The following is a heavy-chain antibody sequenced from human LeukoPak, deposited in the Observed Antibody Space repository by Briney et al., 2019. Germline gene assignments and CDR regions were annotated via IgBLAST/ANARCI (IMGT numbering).Heavy chain of an antibody. CDR1: GGSISSYY. V-gene: IGHV4-59*01. D-gene: IGHD3-22*01. J-gene: IGHJ4*02. Sequence: SSETLSLTCTVSGGSISSYYWSWIRQPPGKGLEWIGYIYYMGSTNYNPSLKSRVTISVDTSKNQFSLKLSSVTAADTAVYYCARSDSYYDSSGYSFNFDYWGQGTLVTVSS. CDR3: ARSDSYYDSSGYSFNFDY. CDR2: IYYMGST.